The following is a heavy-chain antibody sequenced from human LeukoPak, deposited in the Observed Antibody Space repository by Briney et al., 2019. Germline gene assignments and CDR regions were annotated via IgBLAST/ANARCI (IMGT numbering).Heavy chain of an antibody. J-gene: IGHJ6*03. CDR3: ARTLDYDFWSGYYTGSGYYYYYMDV. Sequence: PSETLSLTCTVSGGSISSYYWSWVRQPPGKGLERIGYIYYSGSTNYNPSLKSQVTISVDTSKNQFSLKLSSVTAADTAVYYCARTLDYDFWSGYYTGSGYYYYYMDVWGKGTTVTVSS. D-gene: IGHD3-3*01. CDR2: IYYSGST. CDR1: GGSISSYY. V-gene: IGHV4-59*01.